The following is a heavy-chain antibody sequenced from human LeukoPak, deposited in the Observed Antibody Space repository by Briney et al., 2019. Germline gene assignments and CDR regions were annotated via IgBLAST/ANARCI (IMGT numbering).Heavy chain of an antibody. CDR3: ARDAAEYSSRGAFDY. D-gene: IGHD6-6*01. Sequence: GGSLILSCAASGFTFSCSAMSWVRAAAGRGLGGVSAISASDNTYYADSVKGRFTISRDNSKNTLYLQMNSLRAEDMAVYYCARDAAEYSSRGAFDYWGQGTLVTVSS. CDR1: GFTFSCSA. J-gene: IGHJ4*02. V-gene: IGHV3-23*01. CDR2: ISASDNT.